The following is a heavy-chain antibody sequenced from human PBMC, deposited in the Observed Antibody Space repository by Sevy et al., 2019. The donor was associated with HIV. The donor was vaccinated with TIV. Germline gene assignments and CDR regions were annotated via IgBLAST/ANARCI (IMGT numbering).Heavy chain of an antibody. CDR1: GFTFSSYS. D-gene: IGHD3-3*01. CDR2: ISSSSSYI. V-gene: IGHV3-21*01. J-gene: IGHJ6*02. CDR3: ARVRSGRDDFWSAYSLTMDV. Sequence: GGSLRLSCAASGFTFSSYSMNWVRQAPGKGLEWVSSISSSSSYIYYADSVKGRFTISRDNAKNSLYLQMNSLRAEDTAVYYCARVRSGRDDFWSAYSLTMDVWGQGTTVTVSS.